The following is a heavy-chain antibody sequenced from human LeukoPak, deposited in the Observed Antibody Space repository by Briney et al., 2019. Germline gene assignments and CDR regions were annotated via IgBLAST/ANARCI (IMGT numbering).Heavy chain of an antibody. CDR2: ISGSGGNT. D-gene: IGHD4-23*01. V-gene: IGHV3-23*01. CDR3: AKLVTHFDY. CDR1: GFTFSSYA. J-gene: IGHJ4*02. Sequence: PGGSLRLSCAASGFTFSSYAMSWVRQAPGKGLEWVSSISGSGGNTYYADSVKRRFTISRDNSKNTLYMQMNSLRAEDTAVYYCAKLVTHFDYWGQGTLVTVSS.